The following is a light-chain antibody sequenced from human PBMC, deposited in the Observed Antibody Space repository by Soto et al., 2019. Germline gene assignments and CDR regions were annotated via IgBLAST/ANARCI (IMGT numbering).Light chain of an antibody. CDR3: AAWDDSLSGLVV. V-gene: IGLV1-47*01. Sequence: QSVLTQTPSASGTPGQRVTISCSGSSSNIGSNYVYWYQHLPGTAPKLLIYRNNQRPSGVPDRFSGSKSGTSVSLAISGLRSEDEADYYCAAWDDSLSGLVVFGGGTKVTVL. J-gene: IGLJ2*01. CDR2: RNN. CDR1: SSNIGSNY.